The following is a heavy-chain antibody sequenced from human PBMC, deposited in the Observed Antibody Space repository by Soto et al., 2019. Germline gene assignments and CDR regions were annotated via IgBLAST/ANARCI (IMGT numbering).Heavy chain of an antibody. D-gene: IGHD3-9*01. V-gene: IGHV1-18*01. Sequence: ASVKVSCKASGYTFTSYGISWVRQAPGQGLEWMGWISAYNGNTNYAQKLQGRVTMTTDTSTNTAYMELSSLRSEDTAVYYCAASSMNDILIGPYWGQGTLVTVSS. J-gene: IGHJ4*02. CDR2: ISAYNGNT. CDR3: AASSMNDILIGPY. CDR1: GYTFTSYG.